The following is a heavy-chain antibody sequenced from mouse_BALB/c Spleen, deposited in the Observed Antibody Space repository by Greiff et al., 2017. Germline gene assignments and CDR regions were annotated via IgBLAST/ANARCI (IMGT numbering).Heavy chain of an antibody. V-gene: IGHV14-3*02. D-gene: IGHD1-1*02. CDR1: GFNIKDTY. J-gene: IGHJ4*01. Sequence: VQLKESGAELVKPGASVKLSCTASGFNIKDTYMHWVKQRPEQGLEWIGRIDPANGNTKYDPKFQGKATITADTSSNTAYLQLSSLTSEDTAVYYCARVGRPSYAMDYWGQGTSVTVSS. CDR2: IDPANGNT. CDR3: ARVGRPSYAMDY.